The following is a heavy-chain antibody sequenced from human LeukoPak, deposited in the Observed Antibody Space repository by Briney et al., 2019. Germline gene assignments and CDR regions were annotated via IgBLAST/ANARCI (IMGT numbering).Heavy chain of an antibody. CDR3: ARAAIAAAGTIAWFDP. Sequence: SVKVSCKASGGTFSSYAISWVRQAPGQGLGWMGRIIPILGIANYAQKFQGRVTITADKSTSTAYMELSSLRSEDTAVYYCARAAIAAAGTIAWFDPWGQGTLVTVSS. D-gene: IGHD6-13*01. J-gene: IGHJ5*02. CDR2: IIPILGIA. CDR1: GGTFSSYA. V-gene: IGHV1-69*04.